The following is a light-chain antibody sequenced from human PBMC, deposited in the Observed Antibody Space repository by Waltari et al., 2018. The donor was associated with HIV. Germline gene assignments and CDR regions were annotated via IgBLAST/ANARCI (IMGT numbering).Light chain of an antibody. J-gene: IGLJ3*02. CDR1: SSNIGRNT. CDR3: AAWDDSLNGLWV. Sequence: QSVLTQSPSTSGTPGQRVTISCSGSSSNIGRNTVNWYQHLPGTAPKLLIYGNNQRPSGVPDRFSGSKSGTSASLAISGLQSEDEADYYCAAWDDSLNGLWVFGGGTKLTVL. CDR2: GNN. V-gene: IGLV1-44*01.